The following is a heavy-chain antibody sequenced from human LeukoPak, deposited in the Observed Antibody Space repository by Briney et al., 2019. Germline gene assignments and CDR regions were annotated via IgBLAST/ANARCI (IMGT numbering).Heavy chain of an antibody. CDR2: IYSGGST. Sequence: HPGGSLRLSCAASGFTVGSNYMSWVRQAPGKGLEWVSVIYSGGSTYYADSVKGRFTISRHNSKNTLYLQMNSLRAEDTAVYYCARGDHGMLRYWGQGTLVTVSS. V-gene: IGHV3-53*04. J-gene: IGHJ4*02. CDR3: ARGDHGMLRY. CDR1: GFTVGSNY. D-gene: IGHD3-16*01.